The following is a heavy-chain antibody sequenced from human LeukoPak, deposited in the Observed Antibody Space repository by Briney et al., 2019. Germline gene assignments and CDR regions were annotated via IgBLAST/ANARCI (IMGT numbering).Heavy chain of an antibody. CDR2: INTNTGNP. D-gene: IGHD6-13*01. J-gene: IGHJ4*02. CDR1: GYTFTSYA. CDR3: ARTGSSSCSYYFDY. V-gene: IGHV7-4-1*02. Sequence: ASVKVSCKASGYTFTSYAMNWVRQAPGQGLEWMGWINTNTGNPTYAQGFTGRFVFSLDTSVSTAYLQISSLKAEDTAVYYCARTGSSSCSYYFDYWGQGTLVTVSS.